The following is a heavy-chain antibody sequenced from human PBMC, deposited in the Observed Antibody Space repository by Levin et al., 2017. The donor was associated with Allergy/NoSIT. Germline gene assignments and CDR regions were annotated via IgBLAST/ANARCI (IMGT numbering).Heavy chain of an antibody. CDR2: ISYDGSNK. J-gene: IGHJ4*02. Sequence: GGSLRLSCAASGFTFSSYGMHWVRQAPGKGLEWVAVISYDGSNKYYADSVKGRFTISRDNSKNTLYLQMNSLRAEDTAVYYCAKVATVTTVDYWGQGTLVTVSS. D-gene: IGHD4-17*01. CDR3: AKVATVTTVDY. CDR1: GFTFSSYG. V-gene: IGHV3-30*18.